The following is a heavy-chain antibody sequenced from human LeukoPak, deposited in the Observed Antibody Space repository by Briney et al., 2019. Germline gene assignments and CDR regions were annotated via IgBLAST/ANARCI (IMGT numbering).Heavy chain of an antibody. J-gene: IGHJ3*02. V-gene: IGHV3-21*01. CDR2: ISSSSSYI. Sequence: KPGGSLRLSCAASGFTFSSYSMTWVRQAPGKGLEWVSSISSSSSYIYYADSVKGRFTISRGNAKNSLYLQMNSLRAEDTAVYYCARDTLGYSYGHDAFDIWGQGTMVTVSS. CDR1: GFTFSSYS. CDR3: ARDTLGYSYGHDAFDI. D-gene: IGHD5-18*01.